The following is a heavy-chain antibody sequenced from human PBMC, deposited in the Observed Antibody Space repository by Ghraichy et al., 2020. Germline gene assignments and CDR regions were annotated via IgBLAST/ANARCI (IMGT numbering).Heavy chain of an antibody. CDR2: ISGSGGST. J-gene: IGHJ4*02. Sequence: GGSLRLSCAASGFTFSSYAMSWVRQAPGKGLEWVSAISGSGGSTYYADSVKGRFTISRDNSKNTLYLQMNSLRAEDTAVYYCAKDGSYYYDSSGSPFDYWGQGTLVTVSS. CDR1: GFTFSSYA. V-gene: IGHV3-23*01. CDR3: AKDGSYYYDSSGSPFDY. D-gene: IGHD3-22*01.